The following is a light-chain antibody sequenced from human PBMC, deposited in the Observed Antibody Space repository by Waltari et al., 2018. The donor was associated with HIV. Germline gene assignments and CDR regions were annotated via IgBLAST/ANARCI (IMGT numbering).Light chain of an antibody. CDR3: TAWDDGLSDPV. CDR1: SSTLGSTT. Sequence: QSVLTQPPSASGTPGRRVTTSCPGSSSTLGSTTVHRFQQLPGTAPKLLIYSTNQRPSGVPDRFSGSKSGTSASLAISGLQSEDEADYYCTAWDDGLSDPVFGGGTKLTVL. J-gene: IGLJ3*02. CDR2: STN. V-gene: IGLV1-44*01.